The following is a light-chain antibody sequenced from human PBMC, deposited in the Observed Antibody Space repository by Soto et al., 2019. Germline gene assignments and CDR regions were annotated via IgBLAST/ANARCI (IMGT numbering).Light chain of an antibody. V-gene: IGLV2-14*01. CDR2: DVS. CDR1: SSDVGGYNY. J-gene: IGLJ3*02. Sequence: QSALTQPASVSGSPGQSITISCTGTSSDVGGYNYVSWYQQHPGKVPKLMIYDVSYRPSGVSNRFSGSKSGNTASLTISGLQAEDEADYYCSSYTSITTLVFGGGTKLTVL. CDR3: SSYTSITTLV.